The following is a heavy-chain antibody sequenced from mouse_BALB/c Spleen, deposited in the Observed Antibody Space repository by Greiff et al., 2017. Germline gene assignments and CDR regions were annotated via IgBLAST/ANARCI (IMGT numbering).Heavy chain of an antibody. D-gene: IGHD2-14*01. V-gene: IGHV5-6-5*01. CDR2: ISSGGST. CDR3: ARGLYYRYDDPFAY. Sequence: EVQGVESGGGLVKPGGSLKLSCAASGFTFSSYAMSWVRQTPEKRLEWVASISSGGSTYYPDSVKGRFTISRDNARNILYLQMSSLRSEDTAMYYCARGLYYRYDDPFAYWGQGTLVTVSA. CDR1: GFTFSSYA. J-gene: IGHJ3*01.